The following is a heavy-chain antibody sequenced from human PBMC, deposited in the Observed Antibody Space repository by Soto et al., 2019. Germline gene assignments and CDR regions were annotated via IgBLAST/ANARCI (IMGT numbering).Heavy chain of an antibody. CDR1: RGTFSSYA. CDR3: GRGYDFWRGYYVRIAYYDYGMDT. V-gene: IGHV1-69*13. J-gene: IGHJ6*02. D-gene: IGHD3-3*01. CDR2: VIPIFGTG. Sequence: SLKVSCKASRGTFSSYAISCVRQARAQGREWMGGVIPIFGTGNYAQEFQGRVAITAHESTSTAYMGLSSLRSEDTAVYYWGRGYDFWRGYYVRIAYYDYGMDTGGQATTGT.